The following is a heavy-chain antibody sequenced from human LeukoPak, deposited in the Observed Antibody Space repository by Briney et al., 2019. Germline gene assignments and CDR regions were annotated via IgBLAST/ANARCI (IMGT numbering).Heavy chain of an antibody. Sequence: SETLSLTCTVSGGSISIYHWSWIRQPAGKGLEWIGRFYTSGSTSYSPSLKSRVTISVDKSKNQFSLKLRSVTAADTAVYYCARDLDHCDSTNCHDWFDPWGQGTLVTVSS. CDR2: FYTSGST. J-gene: IGHJ5*02. CDR3: ARDLDHCDSTNCHDWFDP. V-gene: IGHV4-4*07. D-gene: IGHD2/OR15-2a*01. CDR1: GGSISIYH.